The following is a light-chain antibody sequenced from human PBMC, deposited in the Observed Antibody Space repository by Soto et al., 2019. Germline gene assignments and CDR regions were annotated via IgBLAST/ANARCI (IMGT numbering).Light chain of an antibody. CDR2: VKSDGSH. V-gene: IGLV4-69*01. CDR1: SGHSSDS. Sequence: QLVLTQSPSASACLGAAVKLTCTLSSGHSSDSIAWHQQQPDKGPRYLLKVKSDGSHSKGDGIPGRFSGFSYGAERDLTISSLQSGDEADYYCQTWGTGFVVFGRGTKLTVL. J-gene: IGLJ2*01. CDR3: QTWGTGFVV.